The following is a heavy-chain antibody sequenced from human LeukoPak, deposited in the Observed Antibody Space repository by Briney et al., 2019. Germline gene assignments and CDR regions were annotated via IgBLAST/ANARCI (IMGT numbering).Heavy chain of an antibody. V-gene: IGHV1-46*01. J-gene: IGHJ4*02. CDR2: IIPSDGST. D-gene: IGHD3-10*01. Sequence: VASVKVSCKASGYSFTRYFIHWVRQAPGQGLEWMGIIIPSDGSTSYAQKFQGRVTMTRDTSTSTVYMELSSLRSEDTAVYYCARGKVVTMVRGVIITYFDYWGQGILVTVSS. CDR1: GYSFTRYF. CDR3: ARGKVVTMVRGVIITYFDY.